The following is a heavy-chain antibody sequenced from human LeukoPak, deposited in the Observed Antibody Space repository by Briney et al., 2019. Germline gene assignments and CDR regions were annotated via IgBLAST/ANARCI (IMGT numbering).Heavy chain of an antibody. CDR3: AKGGIAAAGDLAEYLQH. CDR1: GFTFDDYA. V-gene: IGHV3-9*03. D-gene: IGHD6-13*01. CDR2: IRWNSGSI. Sequence: PGGSLRLSCAASGFTFDDYAMHWVRQAPGKGLEWVSGIRWNSGSIGYADSVKGRFTISRDNAKNSLYLQMNSLRAEDMALYYCAKGGIAAAGDLAEYLQHWGQGTLVTVSP. J-gene: IGHJ1*01.